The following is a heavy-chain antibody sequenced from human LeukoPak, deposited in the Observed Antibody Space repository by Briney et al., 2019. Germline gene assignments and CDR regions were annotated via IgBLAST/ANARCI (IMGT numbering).Heavy chain of an antibody. J-gene: IGHJ4*02. V-gene: IGHV3-7*01. D-gene: IGHD3-22*01. CDR1: GFTFSSYW. CDR3: ARGQLYYDSSGFDY. Sequence: GGSLRLSCAASGFTFSSYWMSWVRQAPGKGLEWVANIKQDGSEKYYVDSVKGRFTISRDNAKNSLYLQMNSLRAEDTAVYSCARGQLYYDSSGFDYWGQGTLVTVSS. CDR2: IKQDGSEK.